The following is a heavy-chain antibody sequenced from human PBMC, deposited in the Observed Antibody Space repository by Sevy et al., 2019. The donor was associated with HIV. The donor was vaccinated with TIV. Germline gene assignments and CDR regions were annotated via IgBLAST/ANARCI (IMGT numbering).Heavy chain of an antibody. V-gene: IGHV3-21*01. J-gene: IGHJ6*02. CDR2: ISSSSNYI. Sequence: GGSLRLSCAASGFTFSSYNMYWVRQAPGKGLEWVSSISSSSNYIYYADSMKGRFTISRDNAKNSLYLQMNSLRAEDTAVYYCARVVAYCSGGSCFPGYYYGMDVWGQGTTVTVSS. CDR3: ARVVAYCSGGSCFPGYYYGMDV. CDR1: GFTFSSYN. D-gene: IGHD2-15*01.